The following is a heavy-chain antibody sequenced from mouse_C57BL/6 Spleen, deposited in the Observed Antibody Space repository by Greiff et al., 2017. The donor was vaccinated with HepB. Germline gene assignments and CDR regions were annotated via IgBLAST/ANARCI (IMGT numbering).Heavy chain of an antibody. J-gene: IGHJ2*01. CDR2: IDPNSGGT. CDR3: ARGYYGSSYHFDY. CDR1: GYTFTSYW. Sequence: QVQLQQPGAELVKPGASVKLSCKASGYTFTSYWMHWVKQRPGRGLEWIGRIDPNSGGTKYNEKFKIKVTLTVDKPSSTAYMQLSILTSEDSAVYYCARGYYGSSYHFDYWGRGTALTVSS. D-gene: IGHD1-1*01. V-gene: IGHV1-72*01.